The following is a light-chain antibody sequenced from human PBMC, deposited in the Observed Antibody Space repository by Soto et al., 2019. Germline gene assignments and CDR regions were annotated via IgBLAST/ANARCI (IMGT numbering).Light chain of an antibody. CDR3: QQLNTYPPT. CDR2: AAS. CDR1: QGISSY. J-gene: IGKJ5*01. V-gene: IGKV1-9*01. Sequence: PSFLSASVGDRVTITCRATQGISSYLAWYQQKPGQAPKLLIYAASTLQGGVPSRFSGSGSGTEFTLTISSLQPEDFATYYCQQLNTYPPTFGQGTRLEIK.